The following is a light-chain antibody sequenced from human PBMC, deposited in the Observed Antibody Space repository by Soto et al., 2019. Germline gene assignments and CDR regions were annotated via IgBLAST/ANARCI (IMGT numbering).Light chain of an antibody. J-gene: IGKJ4*01. CDR2: SAS. CDR1: QNVDTN. V-gene: IGKV3-15*01. CDR3: QRYNNWPLT. Sequence: EVVMTQSPATLSVSPGDRATLSCRASQNVDTNVAWYQQKPGQAPRLLVHSASTRATGIPTRFTGIGSGTDFTLTISGLQSDDFAVYYCQRYNNWPLTFGGGTKVESK.